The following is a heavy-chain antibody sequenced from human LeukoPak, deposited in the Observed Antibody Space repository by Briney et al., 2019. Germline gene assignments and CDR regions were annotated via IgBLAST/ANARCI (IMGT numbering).Heavy chain of an antibody. CDR3: ARQSIAARRDFDY. CDR1: GGSISSYY. J-gene: IGHJ4*02. CDR2: IYYSGST. Sequence: SETLSLTCTVSGGSISSYYWSWIRQPPGKGLEWIGYIYYSGSTNYNPSLKSRVTISVDTSKNQFPLKLSSVTAADTAVYYCARQSIAARRDFDYWGQGTLVTVSS. D-gene: IGHD6-6*01. V-gene: IGHV4-59*08.